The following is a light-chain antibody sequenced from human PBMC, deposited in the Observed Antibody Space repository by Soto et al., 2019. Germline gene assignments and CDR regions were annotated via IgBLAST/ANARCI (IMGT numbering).Light chain of an antibody. CDR1: QSISSY. CDR2: AAA. V-gene: IGKV1-39*01. Sequence: DIQMTQSPSSLSASIGDRVTITCRASQSISSYLNWYQQKPGKAPKLLIFAAASLQSGVPSRFSGRGSGTDFTLTISSRQPEDFATYYCQPKEPFGRGTKVEI. J-gene: IGKJ1*01. CDR3: QPKEP.